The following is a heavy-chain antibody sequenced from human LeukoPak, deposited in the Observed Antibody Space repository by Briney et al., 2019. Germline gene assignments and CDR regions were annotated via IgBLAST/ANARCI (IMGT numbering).Heavy chain of an antibody. J-gene: IGHJ4*02. V-gene: IGHV3-23*01. Sequence: GGSLRLSCAASGFTFSNAWMSWVRQAPGKGLEWASSISGSGGSTYHADSVKGRFTISRDSSKNTLYLQMNSLRVEDTAIYYCARVIRAAPGKGYFDYWGQGTLVTVSS. D-gene: IGHD6-13*01. CDR2: ISGSGGST. CDR3: ARVIRAAPGKGYFDY. CDR1: GFTFSNAW.